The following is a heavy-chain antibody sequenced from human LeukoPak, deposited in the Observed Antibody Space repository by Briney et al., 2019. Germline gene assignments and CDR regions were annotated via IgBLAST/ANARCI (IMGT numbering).Heavy chain of an antibody. CDR1: AGSISSYY. J-gene: IGHJ4*02. CDR3: ARLSVQLWPYEGAFDY. D-gene: IGHD5-18*01. CDR2: IYTSGST. Sequence: SETLSLTCTVSAGSISSYYWSWIRQPPGRGLEWIGYIYTSGSTNYNPSLKSRVTISVDTSKNQFSLKLSSVTAADTAVYYCARLSVQLWPYEGAFDYWGQGTLVTVSS. V-gene: IGHV4-4*09.